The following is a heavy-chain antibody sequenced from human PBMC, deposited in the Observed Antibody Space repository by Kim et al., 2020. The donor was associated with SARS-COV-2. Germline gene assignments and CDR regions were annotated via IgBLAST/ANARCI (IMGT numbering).Heavy chain of an antibody. Sequence: RVTISVDASKNQFSLKLSSVTAADTAVYYCARGGTLILRFLEWLPNFDYWGQGTLVTVSS. D-gene: IGHD3-3*01. V-gene: IGHV4-34*01. CDR3: ARGGTLILRFLEWLPNFDY. J-gene: IGHJ4*02.